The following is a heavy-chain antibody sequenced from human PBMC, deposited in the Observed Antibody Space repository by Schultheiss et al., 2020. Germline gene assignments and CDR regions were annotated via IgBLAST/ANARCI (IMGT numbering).Heavy chain of an antibody. CDR3: ASMGTGSNTLNWFDP. V-gene: IGHV4-34*01. J-gene: IGHJ5*02. Sequence: SATLSLTCAVYGGSFSGYYWSWIRQHPGKGLEWIGYIYYSGSTYYNPSLKSRVTISVDTSKNQFSLKLSSVTAADTAVYYCASMGTGSNTLNWFDPWGQGTLVTVSS. CDR2: IYYSGST. D-gene: IGHD3/OR15-3a*01. CDR1: GGSFSGYY.